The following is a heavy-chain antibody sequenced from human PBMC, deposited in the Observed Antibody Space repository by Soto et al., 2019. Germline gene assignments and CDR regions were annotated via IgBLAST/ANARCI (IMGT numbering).Heavy chain of an antibody. CDR1: GGSVSTGMYY. Sequence: SETLSLNCTVSGGSVSTGMYYGSWIRQAPGKRLEWIGNVYFTGTTIYNASLKSRVTTSVDTYKDQFSRKLTSVTDADTAVYYCARHCNNSDCRHLYYFEYWGLGTLATVS. D-gene: IGHD2-8*01. CDR3: ARHCNNSDCRHLYYFEY. J-gene: IGHJ4*02. CDR2: VYFTGTT. V-gene: IGHV4-61*01.